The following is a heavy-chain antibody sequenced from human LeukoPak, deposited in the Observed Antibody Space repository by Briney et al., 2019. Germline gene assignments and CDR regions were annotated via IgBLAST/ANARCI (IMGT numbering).Heavy chain of an antibody. Sequence: GASVKVSCKASGYTFTSYYMHWVRQAPGQGLEWMGWISAYNGNTNYAQKLQGRVTMATDTSTSTAYMELRSLRSDDTAVYYCARDRGMVRGVIPDYWGQGTLVTVSS. CDR2: ISAYNGNT. CDR3: ARDRGMVRGVIPDY. D-gene: IGHD3-10*01. CDR1: GYTFTSYY. V-gene: IGHV1-18*04. J-gene: IGHJ4*02.